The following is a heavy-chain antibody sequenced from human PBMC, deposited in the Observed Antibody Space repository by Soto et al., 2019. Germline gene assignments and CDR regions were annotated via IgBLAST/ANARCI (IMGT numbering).Heavy chain of an antibody. CDR3: GRLYGSGSYYNGIGY. J-gene: IGHJ4*02. CDR2: IYRNGNT. Sequence: QVQLQESGPGLVKPSQTLSLTCTVSVGSISSDDSYWSWIRQPPGKGLGWIGDIYRNGNTYYNASLKSRLTISVDTSKNQFSLELSSVTAADTAVYFCGRLYGSGSYYNGIGYWGQGTLVTVSS. V-gene: IGHV4-30-4*01. CDR1: VGSISSDDSY. D-gene: IGHD3-10*01.